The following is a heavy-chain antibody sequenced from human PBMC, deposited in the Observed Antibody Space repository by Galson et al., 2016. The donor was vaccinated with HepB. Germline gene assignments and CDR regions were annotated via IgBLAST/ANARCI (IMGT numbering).Heavy chain of an antibody. D-gene: IGHD3-3*01. CDR1: GFTFDKYA. J-gene: IGHJ5*02. Sequence: SLRLSCAASGFTFDKYAMSWVRQAPGKGLQWVSSISGTGITTYYADSVRGRFTVSRDNSKNTLFLQMSNLRADDTAVYYCAKVGPLRFVEWFYNWFDPWGQGTLVTVSS. CDR2: ISGTGITT. V-gene: IGHV3-23*01. CDR3: AKVGPLRFVEWFYNWFDP.